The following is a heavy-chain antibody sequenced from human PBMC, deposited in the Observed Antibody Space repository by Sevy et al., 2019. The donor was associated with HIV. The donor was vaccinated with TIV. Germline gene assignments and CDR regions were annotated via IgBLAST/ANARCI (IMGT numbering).Heavy chain of an antibody. CDR1: GGSISSYY. J-gene: IGHJ4*02. CDR3: ARDPITVAPYFDY. V-gene: IGHV4-59*01. Sequence: SETLSLTCTVSGGSISSYYCSWIRQPPGKGLEWIGYINYSGSTNYNPSLKSRVTISIDTSKNQFSLKLTSVTAADTAVYYCARDPITVAPYFDYCSQGTLVTVSS. CDR2: INYSGST. D-gene: IGHD6-19*01.